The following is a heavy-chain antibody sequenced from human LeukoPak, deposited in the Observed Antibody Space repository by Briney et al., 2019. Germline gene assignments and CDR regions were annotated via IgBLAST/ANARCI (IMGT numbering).Heavy chain of an antibody. CDR3: ARGAGRLADY. J-gene: IGHJ4*02. Sequence: PGGSLRLSCTASGFTFSDHYMSWIREAPGKGLEWVSYISNNHSPTYYADSVRGRLTISRDNAKNSLYLQMDSLSAEDTAVYYCARGAGRLADYWGQGTLVTVSS. CDR1: GFTFSDHY. V-gene: IGHV3-11*01. D-gene: IGHD6-19*01. CDR2: ISNNHSPT.